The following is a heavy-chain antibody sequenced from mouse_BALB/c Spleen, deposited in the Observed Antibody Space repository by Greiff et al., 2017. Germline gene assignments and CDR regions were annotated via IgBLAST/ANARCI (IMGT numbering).Heavy chain of an antibody. CDR3: ARDLKLGRFAY. Sequence: EVKVVESGGGLVKPGGSLKLSCAASGFTFSDYYMYWVRQTPEKRLEWVATISDGGSYTYYPDSVKGRFTISRDNAKNNLYLQMSSLKSEDTAMYYCARDLKLGRFAYWGQGTLVTVSA. D-gene: IGHD4-1*01. J-gene: IGHJ3*01. CDR1: GFTFSDYY. V-gene: IGHV5-4*02. CDR2: ISDGGSYT.